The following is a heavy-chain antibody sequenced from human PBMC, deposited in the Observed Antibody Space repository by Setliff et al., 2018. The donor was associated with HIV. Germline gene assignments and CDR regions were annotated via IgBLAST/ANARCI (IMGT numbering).Heavy chain of an antibody. J-gene: IGHJ4*02. V-gene: IGHV4-39*01. CDR1: GASINGGRFY. CDR2: IYYSGST. Sequence: PSETLSLTCNVLGASINGGRFYWGWIRQPPGKGLEWIGYIYYSGSTYYNPSLKSRVTISTDTSKNQFSLKVRSVTAADTAVYYCARQVTVVGYFETAAGSFNYWGPGTLVTVSS. D-gene: IGHD2-21*01. CDR3: ARQVTVVGYFETAAGSFNY.